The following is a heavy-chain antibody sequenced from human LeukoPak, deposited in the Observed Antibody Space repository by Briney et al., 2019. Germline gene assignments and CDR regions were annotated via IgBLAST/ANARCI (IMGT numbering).Heavy chain of an antibody. CDR3: ARLSPGGYSSGWYPGVYYYYYMDV. J-gene: IGHJ6*03. CDR2: IYPGDSDT. Sequence: GESLKISCKGSGYSFTNYWIGWVRQMPGKGLEWMGIIYPGDSDTRYSPSFQGQVTISADKSISTAYLQWSSLKASDTAMYYCARLSPGGYSSGWYPGVYYYYYMDVWGKGTTVTISS. V-gene: IGHV5-51*01. CDR1: GYSFTNYW. D-gene: IGHD6-19*01.